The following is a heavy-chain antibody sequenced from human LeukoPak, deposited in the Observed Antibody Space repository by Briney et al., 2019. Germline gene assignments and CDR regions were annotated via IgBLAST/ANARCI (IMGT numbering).Heavy chain of an antibody. CDR2: ISYDGSNK. V-gene: IGHV3-30*18. D-gene: IGHD5-24*01. Sequence: GGPLRPSCAASGFTFSNYGMHWVRQAPGKGLEWVAVISYDGSNKYYADSVRGRFTISRDNSKNTLFLQMDSLRTEDTAMYYCAKGREMSTTPYDYWGQGTLVTVSS. J-gene: IGHJ4*02. CDR1: GFTFSNYG. CDR3: AKGREMSTTPYDY.